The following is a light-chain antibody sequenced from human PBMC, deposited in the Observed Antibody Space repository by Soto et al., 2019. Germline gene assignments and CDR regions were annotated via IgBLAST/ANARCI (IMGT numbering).Light chain of an antibody. J-gene: IGKJ1*01. CDR1: QYVGSDY. CDR2: GGS. Sequence: ASQYVGSDYLAWYQHKPGQAPRLLIFGGSTRPTGIPDRFSAGGSETDFTLTISRLEPEDFAVYYCQQYYRSPETFGQGTKVDIK. CDR3: QQYYRSPET. V-gene: IGKV3-20*01.